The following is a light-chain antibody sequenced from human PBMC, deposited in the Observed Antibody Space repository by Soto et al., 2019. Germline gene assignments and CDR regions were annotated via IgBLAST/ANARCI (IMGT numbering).Light chain of an antibody. CDR3: QQYYSTPVT. J-gene: IGKJ4*01. CDR2: WAS. V-gene: IGKV4-1*01. Sequence: DIVMTQSPDSLAVSLGERATINCKSSQSVLYSSNNKNYLAWYQQKPGQPPKLLIYWASTRESGVPDRFSGSGSGTEFTLTISSLQAGDVAVYYCQQYYSTPVTFGGGTKVEIK. CDR1: QSVLYSSNNKNY.